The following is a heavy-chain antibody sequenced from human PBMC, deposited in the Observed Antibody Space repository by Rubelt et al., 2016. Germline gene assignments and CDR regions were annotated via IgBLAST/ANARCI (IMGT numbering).Heavy chain of an antibody. D-gene: IGHD6-19*01. CDR2: IYYSGST. V-gene: IGHV4-59*01. CDR1: GGSISSYY. Sequence: QVQLQESGPGLVKPSETLSLTCTVSGGSISSYYWSWIRQPPGKGLEWIGYIYYSGSTNYNPPLKSRVTISVDTSQNQSSLKLSSVTAADTAVYYCARLYSSGWYGTHDYWGQGTLVTVSS. CDR3: ARLYSSGWYGTHDY. J-gene: IGHJ4*02.